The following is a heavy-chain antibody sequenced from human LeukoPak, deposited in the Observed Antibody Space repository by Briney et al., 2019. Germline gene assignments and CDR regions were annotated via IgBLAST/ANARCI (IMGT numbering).Heavy chain of an antibody. CDR2: IWYDGSNK. CDR1: GFTFSSYG. V-gene: IGHV3-33*06. J-gene: IGHJ4*02. D-gene: IGHD1-26*01. Sequence: PGRSLRLSCAASGFTFSSYGMHWVRQAPGKGLEWVAVIWYDGSNKYYADSVKGRFTISRDNSKNTLYLQMNSPRAEDTAVYYCAKDGLSGSLDYWGQGTLVTVSS. CDR3: AKDGLSGSLDY.